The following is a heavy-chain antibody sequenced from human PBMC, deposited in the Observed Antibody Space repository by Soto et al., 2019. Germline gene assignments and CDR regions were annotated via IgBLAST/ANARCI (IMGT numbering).Heavy chain of an antibody. CDR2: ISSSGGST. J-gene: IGHJ4*02. D-gene: IGHD2-15*01. CDR3: AKDATAMTVLNFDY. V-gene: IGHV3-23*01. Sequence: PGGSLRLSCAASGFTFSSYAMSWVRQAPGKGLEWVSAISSSGGSTYYADSVKGRSTISRDNSKNTLYLQMNSLRAEDTAIYYCAKDATAMTVLNFDYWGQGTPVTVSS. CDR1: GFTFSSYA.